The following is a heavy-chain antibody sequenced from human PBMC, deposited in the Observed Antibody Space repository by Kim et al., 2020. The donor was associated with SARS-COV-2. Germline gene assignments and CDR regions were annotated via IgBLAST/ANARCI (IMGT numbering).Heavy chain of an antibody. CDR3: SKSGTYYYYGMDV. Sequence: NPALKSRVTISVDTSKNQFSLKLSSVTAADTAVYYCSKSGTYYYYGMDVWGQGTTVTVSS. D-gene: IGHD1-1*01. J-gene: IGHJ6*02. V-gene: IGHV4-31*02.